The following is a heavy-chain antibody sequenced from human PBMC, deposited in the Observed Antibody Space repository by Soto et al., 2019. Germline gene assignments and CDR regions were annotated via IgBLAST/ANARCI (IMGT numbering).Heavy chain of an antibody. CDR2: MNPNSGNT. CDR3: ATIFGVVTSFDY. J-gene: IGHJ4*02. CDR1: EYTFTSYD. Sequence: GASVKVSCKASEYTFTSYDINWVRQATGQGLEWMGWMNPNSGNTGYAQKFQGRVTMTRNTSMSTAYMELSSLRSEDTAVYYCATIFGVVTSFDYWGQGTLVTVSS. V-gene: IGHV1-8*01. D-gene: IGHD3-3*01.